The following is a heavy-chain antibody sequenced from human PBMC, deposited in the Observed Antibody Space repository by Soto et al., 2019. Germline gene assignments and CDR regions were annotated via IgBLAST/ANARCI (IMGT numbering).Heavy chain of an antibody. D-gene: IGHD5-18*01. V-gene: IGHV3-33*03. CDR1: GFTFNRHG. CDR3: AKMTRGYTYGLDY. Sequence: QVQLTESGGGVVQPGKSLRLSCEGSGFTFNRHGMHWVGQAPGKGLEWLAVISFDGSDIYYADSVKGRFTISRDNSEKTVYLHMSSLRPEDTATYFCAKMTRGYTYGLDYWGQGTLVTVSS. CDR2: ISFDGSDI. J-gene: IGHJ4*02.